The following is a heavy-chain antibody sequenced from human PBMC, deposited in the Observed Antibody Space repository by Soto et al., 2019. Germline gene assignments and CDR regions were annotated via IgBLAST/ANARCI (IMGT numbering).Heavy chain of an antibody. CDR3: ARDEQHMGRGYFDY. CDR2: IWPDGSTQ. D-gene: IGHD2-21*01. Sequence: QGQLVESGGGVVQPGRSLRLSCAASGFTFSSFGMHWVRQAPGKGLEWVAVIWPDGSTQYYADSVKGRFTIPRDNSKNTLSLQMDSLRAEDTAVYYCARDEQHMGRGYFDYWGQGTLVTVSS. V-gene: IGHV3-33*01. CDR1: GFTFSSFG. J-gene: IGHJ4*02.